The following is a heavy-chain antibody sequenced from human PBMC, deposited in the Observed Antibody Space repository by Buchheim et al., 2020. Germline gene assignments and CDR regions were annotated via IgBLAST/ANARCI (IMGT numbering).Heavy chain of an antibody. J-gene: IGHJ6*02. CDR2: IKEDGSEK. D-gene: IGHD3-9*01. CDR1: GFTFSNYW. CDR3: ARDNYYDVLTGYQASYYYAMDV. V-gene: IGHV3-7*01. Sequence: EVQLVESGGGLVQPGGSLRLSCLVSGFTFSNYWMTWVRQAPGKGLEWVANIKEDGSEKYYVDSVKGRFTISRDNTKNSLYLQMDSLRAEDTAVYYCARDNYYDVLTGYQASYYYAMDVWGQGTT.